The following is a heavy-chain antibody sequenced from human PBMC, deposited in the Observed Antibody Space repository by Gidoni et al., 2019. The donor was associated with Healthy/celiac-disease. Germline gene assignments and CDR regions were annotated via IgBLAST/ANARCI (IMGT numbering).Heavy chain of an antibody. Sequence: QVQLVQSGAEVKKPGASVKVSCKASGYTFTGYYMHWVRQAPGQGLEWMGRINPNSGGTNYAQKFQGRVTMTRDTSISTAYMELSRLRSDDTAVYYCARDPLNCGGDCYPTTENAFDIWGQGTMVTVSS. CDR3: ARDPLNCGGDCYPTTENAFDI. D-gene: IGHD2-21*01. V-gene: IGHV1-2*06. CDR1: GYTFTGYY. CDR2: INPNSGGT. J-gene: IGHJ3*02.